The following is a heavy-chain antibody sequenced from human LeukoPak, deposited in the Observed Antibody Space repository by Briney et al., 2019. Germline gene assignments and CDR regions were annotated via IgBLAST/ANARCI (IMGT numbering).Heavy chain of an antibody. Sequence: SETLSLTCIVSGATIDTRHFYWTWIRQPPGKGLEWIGEINHSGSTNYNPSLKSRVTISVDTSKNQFSLKLSSVTAADTAVYYWARVAAARHGGGDFDYWGQGTLVTVSS. V-gene: IGHV4-34*01. D-gene: IGHD6-13*01. CDR2: INHSGST. J-gene: IGHJ4*02. CDR3: ARVAAARHGGGDFDY. CDR1: GATIDTRHFY.